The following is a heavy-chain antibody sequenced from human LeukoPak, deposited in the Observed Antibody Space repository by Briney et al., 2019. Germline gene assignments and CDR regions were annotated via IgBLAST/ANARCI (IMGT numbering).Heavy chain of an antibody. CDR2: IYHSGST. CDR3: ATRDGYYYYGMDV. Sequence: SGTLSLTCAVSGGSISSSNWWSWVRQPPGKGLEWIGEIYHSGSTNYNPSLKSRVTISVDKSKNQFSLKLSSVTAADTAVYYWATRDGYYYYGMDVWGKGTTAPVSS. D-gene: IGHD5-24*01. V-gene: IGHV4-4*02. CDR1: GGSISSSNW. J-gene: IGHJ6*04.